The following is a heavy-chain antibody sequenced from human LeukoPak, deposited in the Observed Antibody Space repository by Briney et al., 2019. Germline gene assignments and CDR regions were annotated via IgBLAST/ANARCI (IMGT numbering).Heavy chain of an antibody. J-gene: IGHJ5*02. CDR1: GFTFSSYW. CDR3: ARGNVVVTEGWFDP. V-gene: IGHV3-74*01. CDR2: INSDGSST. Sequence: GGSLRLSCPASGFTFSSYWMHWVRQAPGKGLVWVSRINSDGSSTSYADSVKGRFTISRDNAKNTLYLQMNSLRAEDTAVYYCARGNVVVTEGWFDPWGQGTLVTVSS. D-gene: IGHD2-21*02.